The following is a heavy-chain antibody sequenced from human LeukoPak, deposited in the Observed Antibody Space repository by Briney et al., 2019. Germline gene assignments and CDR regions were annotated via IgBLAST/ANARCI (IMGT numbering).Heavy chain of an antibody. CDR2: IYTSGST. D-gene: IGHD3-3*01. J-gene: IGHJ3*02. CDR1: GGSISSGSHY. V-gene: IGHV4-61*02. CDR3: ARWPGDYDFWSGYSTLRGAFDI. Sequence: PSETLSLTCTVSGGSISSGSHYWSWIRQPAGKGLEWIGRIYTSGSTNYNPSLKSRVTISVDTSKNQFSLKLSSVTAADTAVYYCARWPGDYDFWSGYSTLRGAFDIWGQGTMVTVSS.